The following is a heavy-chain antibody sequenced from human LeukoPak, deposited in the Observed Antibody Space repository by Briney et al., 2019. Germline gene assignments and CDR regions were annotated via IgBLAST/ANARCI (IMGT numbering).Heavy chain of an antibody. CDR2: INPNSGGT. V-gene: IGHV1-2*02. J-gene: IGHJ5*02. CDR3: ARVRNSAMVTQINWFDP. D-gene: IGHD5-18*01. CDR1: GYTFTGYY. Sequence: ASVKVSCKASGYTFTGYYMHWVRQAPGQGLEWMGWINPNSGGTNYAQKFQGRVTMTTDTSTSTAYMELRSLRSDDTAVYYCARVRNSAMVTQINWFDPWGQGTLVTVSS.